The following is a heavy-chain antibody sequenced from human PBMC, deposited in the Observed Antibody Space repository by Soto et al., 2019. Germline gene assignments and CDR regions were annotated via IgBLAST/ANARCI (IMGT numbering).Heavy chain of an antibody. CDR1: GFTFSSYG. J-gene: IGHJ4*02. CDR2: IWFDGSNE. Sequence: PGGSLRLSCAASGFTFSSYGMHWVRQAPGKGLEWVAVIWFDGSNEYYADSVKGRFTISRDNSKNTLFLQMSSLRAEDTAVYYCARDIISRSSTSCCYSWGQGTLVTVSS. CDR3: ARDIISRSSTSCCYS. D-gene: IGHD2-2*01. V-gene: IGHV3-33*01.